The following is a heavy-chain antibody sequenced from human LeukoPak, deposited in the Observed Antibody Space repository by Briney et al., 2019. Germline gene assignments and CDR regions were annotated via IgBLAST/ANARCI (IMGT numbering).Heavy chain of an antibody. CDR2: NYPTGDT. V-gene: IGHV4-4*07. Sequence: SETLSLTCSVSGVSVTNYYWSWVRQPAGKRLEWIGHNYPTGDTIYNPSLKSRVTMSVDMSKNQSSLKLSSVTAADTAVYYCARAPQYYDFWSGYRIDYWGQGTLVTVSS. J-gene: IGHJ4*02. D-gene: IGHD3-3*01. CDR3: ARAPQYYDFWSGYRIDY. CDR1: GVSVTNYY.